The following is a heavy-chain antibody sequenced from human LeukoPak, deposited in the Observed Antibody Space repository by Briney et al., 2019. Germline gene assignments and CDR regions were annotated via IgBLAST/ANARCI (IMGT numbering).Heavy chain of an antibody. CDR1: GGSISSYY. Sequence: SETLSLTCTVSGGSISSYYWSWIRQPPGKGLEWIGYIYYSGSTNYNPSLKSRVTISVDTSKNQFSLKLSSVTAADTAVYYCARGIVVVNYYYYYGMDVWGQGATVTVSS. CDR2: IYYSGST. J-gene: IGHJ6*02. CDR3: ARGIVVVNYYYYYGMDV. D-gene: IGHD3-22*01. V-gene: IGHV4-59*01.